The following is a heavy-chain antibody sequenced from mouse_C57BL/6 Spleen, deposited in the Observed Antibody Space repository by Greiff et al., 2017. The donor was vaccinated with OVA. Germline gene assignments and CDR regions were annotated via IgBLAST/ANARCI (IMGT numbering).Heavy chain of an antibody. CDR2: INPGSGGT. V-gene: IGHV1-54*01. J-gene: IGHJ4*01. D-gene: IGHD2-4*01. CDR3: ARAYDYDEGYAMDY. Sequence: QVQLQQSGAELVRPGTSVKVSCKASGYAFTNYLIEWVKQRPGQGLEWIGVINPGSGGTNYNEKFKGKATLTADKSSSTAYMQLSSLTSEDSAVYVCARAYDYDEGYAMDYWGQGTSVTVSS. CDR1: GYAFTNYL.